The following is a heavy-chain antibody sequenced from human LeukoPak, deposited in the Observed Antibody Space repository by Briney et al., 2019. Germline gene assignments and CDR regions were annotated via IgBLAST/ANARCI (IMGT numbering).Heavy chain of an antibody. J-gene: IGHJ3*02. Sequence: SETLSLTCTVSGGPISSYYWSWIRQPAGKGLEWIGRIYTSGSTNYNPSLKSRVTMSVDTSKNQFSLKLSSVTAADTAVYYCARDDAYGDYFDAFDIWGQGTMVTVSS. V-gene: IGHV4-4*07. D-gene: IGHD4-17*01. CDR3: ARDDAYGDYFDAFDI. CDR1: GGPISSYY. CDR2: IYTSGST.